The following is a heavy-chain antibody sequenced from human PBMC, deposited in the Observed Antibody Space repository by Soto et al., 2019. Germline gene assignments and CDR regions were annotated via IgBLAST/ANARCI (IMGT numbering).Heavy chain of an antibody. Sequence: ASVKVSCKASGYTFTSYYMHRVRQAPGQGLEWMGIINPSGGSTSYAQKFQGRVTMTRDTSTSTVYMELSSLRSEDTAVYYCARAGLWFGELRKINSYYYMDVWGKGTTVTVSS. CDR3: ARAGLWFGELRKINSYYYMDV. D-gene: IGHD3-10*01. J-gene: IGHJ6*03. CDR2: INPSGGST. V-gene: IGHV1-46*03. CDR1: GYTFTSYY.